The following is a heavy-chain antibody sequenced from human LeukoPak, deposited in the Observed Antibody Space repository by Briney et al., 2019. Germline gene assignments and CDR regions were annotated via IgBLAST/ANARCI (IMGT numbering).Heavy chain of an antibody. CDR3: ARDSPRDGTFDY. CDR2: INPNSGGT. V-gene: IGHV1-2*02. J-gene: IGHJ4*02. CDR1: GYTFTGYY. D-gene: IGHD1-1*01. Sequence: ASVKVSCKASGYTFTGYYMHWVRQAPGQGLEWMGWINPNSGGTNYAQKLQGRVTMTTDTSTSTAYMELRSLRSDDTAVYYCARDSPRDGTFDYWGQGTLVTVSS.